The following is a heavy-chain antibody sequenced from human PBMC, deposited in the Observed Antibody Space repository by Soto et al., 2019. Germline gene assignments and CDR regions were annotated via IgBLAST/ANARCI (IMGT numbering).Heavy chain of an antibody. CDR2: IRSKANSYAT. CDR3: TRLKDTAMVTLNYYYYYGMDV. Sequence: GGSLRLSCAASGFTFSGSAMHWVRQASGKGLEWVGRIRSKANSYATAYAASVKGRFTISRDDSKNTAYLQMNSLKTEDTAVYYCTRLKDTAMVTLNYYYYYGMDVWGQGTKVTVSS. CDR1: GFTFSGSA. J-gene: IGHJ6*02. V-gene: IGHV3-73*01. D-gene: IGHD5-18*01.